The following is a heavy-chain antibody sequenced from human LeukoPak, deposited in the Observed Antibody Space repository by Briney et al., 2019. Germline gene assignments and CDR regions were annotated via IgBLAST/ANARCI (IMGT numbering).Heavy chain of an antibody. V-gene: IGHV3-11*01. CDR1: GFAFSDYY. Sequence: GGSLRLSCAASGFAFSDYYMSWIRQAPETGLEWLSYTSPSGGTIYYTDSVKGRFTMSRDNAQNALYLEMNSLRAEDTAVYYCAREKKTEWTTGAFDMWGQGTLVIVSS. J-gene: IGHJ3*02. CDR3: AREKKTEWTTGAFDM. D-gene: IGHD3-3*01. CDR2: TSPSGGTI.